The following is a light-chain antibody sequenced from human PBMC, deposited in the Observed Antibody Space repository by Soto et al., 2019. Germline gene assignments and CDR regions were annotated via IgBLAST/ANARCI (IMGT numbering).Light chain of an antibody. CDR2: DND. J-gene: IGLJ3*02. CDR3: GAWDSSLKAVV. Sequence: QSVLTQPPSVSAAPGQKVTLSCSGSSSKIGNNYVSWYQQLPGTAPNLLIYDNDKRPSGIPDRFSGSKSGTSGPLGITGLQNGDEADYYCGAWDSSLKAVVFGGGTKLTVL. CDR1: SSKIGNNY. V-gene: IGLV1-51*01.